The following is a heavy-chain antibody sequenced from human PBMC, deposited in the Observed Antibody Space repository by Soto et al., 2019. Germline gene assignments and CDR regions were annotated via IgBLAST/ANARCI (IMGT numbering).Heavy chain of an antibody. CDR2: IIPIFGTA. V-gene: IGHV1-69*06. CDR3: ARGDQGYYDFWSDYSNWNYYGMDV. Sequence: QVQLVQSGAEVKKPGSSVKVSCKASGGTFSSYAISWVRQAPGQGLEWMGGIIPIFGTANYAQKFQGRVTITADKSTSTAYMELSSLRSEDTAVYYCARGDQGYYDFWSDYSNWNYYGMDVWGQGTTVTVSS. J-gene: IGHJ6*02. D-gene: IGHD3-3*01. CDR1: GGTFSSYA.